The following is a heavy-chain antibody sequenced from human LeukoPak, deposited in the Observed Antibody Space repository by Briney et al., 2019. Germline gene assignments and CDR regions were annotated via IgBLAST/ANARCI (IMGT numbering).Heavy chain of an antibody. Sequence: SETLSLTCTVSGGSVSSGTYYWSWIRQPPGKGLEWIGNIYYSGSAYYNPSLKSRVTMSVDTSKNQFSLKLSSVTAADTAVYYCARGSTSSPYAFDPWGQGTLVTVSS. CDR3: ARGSTSSPYAFDP. CDR2: IYYSGSA. J-gene: IGHJ5*02. V-gene: IGHV4-39*07. CDR1: GGSVSSGTYY. D-gene: IGHD2-2*01.